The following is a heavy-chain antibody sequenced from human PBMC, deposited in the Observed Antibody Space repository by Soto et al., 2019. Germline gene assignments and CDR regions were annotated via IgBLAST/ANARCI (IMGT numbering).Heavy chain of an antibody. V-gene: IGHV3-23*01. CDR3: AKGGDIVVVPALYYMDV. Sequence: EVQLLESGGGLVQPGGSLRLSCAPSGFTFSSFAMSWVRQAPGKGLEWVSALSGSGGSTYYADSVKGRFTISRDNSKNTLYLQMNSLRAEDTAVYYCAKGGDIVVVPALYYMDVWGKGTTVTVSS. CDR1: GFTFSSFA. D-gene: IGHD2-2*01. J-gene: IGHJ6*03. CDR2: LSGSGGST.